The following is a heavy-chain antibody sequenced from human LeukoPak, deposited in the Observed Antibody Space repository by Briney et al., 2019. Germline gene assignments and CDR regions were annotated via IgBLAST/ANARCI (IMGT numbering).Heavy chain of an antibody. CDR2: INPSGGST. J-gene: IGHJ4*02. D-gene: IGHD1-26*01. CDR1: GYTFTSYG. CDR3: ARENSGGVVGATGRTGFDY. Sequence: ASVKVSCKASGYTFTSYGISWVRQAPGQGLEWMGIINPSGGSTSYAQKFQGRVTMTRDTSTSTVYMELSSLRSEDTAVYYCARENSGGVVGATGRTGFDYWGQGTLVTVSS. V-gene: IGHV1-46*01.